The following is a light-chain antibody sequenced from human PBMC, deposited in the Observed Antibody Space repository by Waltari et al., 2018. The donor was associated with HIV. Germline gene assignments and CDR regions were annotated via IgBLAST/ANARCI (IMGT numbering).Light chain of an antibody. CDR3: NSRDSSGVV. Sequence: SYELTQDPAVSVALGQTVRITCHGDRLRSYYASWYQQKPGQAPVLVIYGKNNRPSGIPDRFSGSSSGNTASLTITGAQAEDEADYYCNSRDSSGVVFGGGTKLTVL. V-gene: IGLV3-19*01. CDR1: RLRSYY. CDR2: GKN. J-gene: IGLJ2*01.